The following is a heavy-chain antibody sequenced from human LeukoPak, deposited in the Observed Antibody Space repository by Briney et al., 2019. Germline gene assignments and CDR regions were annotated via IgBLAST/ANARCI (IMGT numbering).Heavy chain of an antibody. CDR3: AREMSDSSGYLDAFDI. D-gene: IGHD3-22*01. CDR2: INPNSGGT. J-gene: IGHJ3*02. V-gene: IGHV1-2*02. CDR1: AYTFTGHY. Sequence: GASVKVSCNPSAYTFTGHYMHRVRQAPGQGPDWMRWINPNSGGTNYAQNFQPRATITSHTSISTSYMELSRLSSDDTAVYYCAREMSDSSGYLDAFDIWGQGTMVTVSS.